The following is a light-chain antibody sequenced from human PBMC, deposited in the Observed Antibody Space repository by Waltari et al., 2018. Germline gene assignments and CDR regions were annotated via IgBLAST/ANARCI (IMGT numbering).Light chain of an antibody. CDR2: EIF. CDR3: CSYAGISTSV. V-gene: IGLV2-23*02. J-gene: IGLJ3*02. CDR1: SSDVGSYNL. Sequence: QSALTQPASVSGSPGQSITISCTGTSSDVGSYNLVSWYQQYPGQAPKLMISEIFKRPSGVSNRFSGSKSGNTASLTISGLQAEDEADYYCCSYAGISTSVFGGGTKLTVL.